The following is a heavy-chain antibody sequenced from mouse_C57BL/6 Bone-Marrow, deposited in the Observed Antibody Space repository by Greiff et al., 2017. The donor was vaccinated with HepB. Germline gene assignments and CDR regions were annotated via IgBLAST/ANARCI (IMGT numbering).Heavy chain of an antibody. V-gene: IGHV1-61*01. J-gene: IGHJ3*01. D-gene: IGHD2-1*01. CDR1: GYTFTSYW. CDR2: IYPSDSET. CDR3: ARIPYGNYSCFAY. Sequence: QVQLQQPGAELVRPGSSVKLSCKASGYTFTSYWMDWVKQRPGQGLEWIGNIYPSDSETHYNQKFKDKATLTVDKSSSTAYMPLSSLTSEDSAVYYCARIPYGNYSCFAYWGQGTLVTVSA.